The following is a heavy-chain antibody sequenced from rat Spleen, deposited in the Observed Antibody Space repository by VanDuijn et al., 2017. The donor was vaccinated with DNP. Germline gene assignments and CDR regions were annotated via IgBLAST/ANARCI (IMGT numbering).Heavy chain of an antibody. D-gene: IGHD1-11*01. CDR1: GFTFSNYD. Sequence: EVQLVESGGGLVQPGRSLKLSCAASGFTFSNYDMAWVRQAPTKGLEWVASISPSGGSTYYRDSVKGRFTVSRDNAKSTLYLQVNSLRSEDTATYYCTSNPHIRTTAPSVSKTPYSESYYY. CDR2: ISPSGGST. V-gene: IGHV5-27*01. CDR3: TSNPHIRTTAPSVSKTPYSESYYY. J-gene: IGHJ4*01.